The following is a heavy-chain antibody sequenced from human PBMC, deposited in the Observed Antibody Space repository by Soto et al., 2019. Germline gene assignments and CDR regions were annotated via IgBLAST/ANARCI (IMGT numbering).Heavy chain of an antibody. CDR2: MNPNSGHT. Sequence: QVQLVQSGAEVKKPGASVKVSCKASGYTFTTYDINWVRQATGQGLEWMGWMNPNSGHTVYAQKFQGRVTVTRDTSINTAYMELSGLRSEDTAVYSCARGSIWFGGYGMDVWGQGTTVTVSS. D-gene: IGHD3-10*01. CDR3: ARGSIWFGGYGMDV. V-gene: IGHV1-8*01. J-gene: IGHJ6*02. CDR1: GYTFTTYD.